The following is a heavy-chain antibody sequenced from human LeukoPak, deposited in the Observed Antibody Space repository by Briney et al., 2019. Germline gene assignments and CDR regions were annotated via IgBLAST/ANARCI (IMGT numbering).Heavy chain of an antibody. CDR3: ARAQYETYYDFWSGYFTPPAGSFYYYYMDV. D-gene: IGHD3-3*01. Sequence: GGSLRLSCAASGFTVSSNYMSWVRQAPGKGLEWVSVIYSGGSTYYADSVKGRFTISRDNSKNTLYLQMNSLRAEDTAVYYCARAQYETYYDFWSGYFTPPAGSFYYYYMDVWGKGTTVTVSS. V-gene: IGHV3-53*01. J-gene: IGHJ6*03. CDR2: IYSGGST. CDR1: GFTVSSNY.